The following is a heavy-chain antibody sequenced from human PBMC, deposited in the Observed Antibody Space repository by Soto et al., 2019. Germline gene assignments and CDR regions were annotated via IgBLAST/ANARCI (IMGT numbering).Heavy chain of an antibody. CDR3: AREPYLPMARNDF. Sequence: SETLSLTCTVSGGSISSADVFWTWLRQPPGKGLEWLGYIYYSGTTYYNPSLNGRLIFSIDPPRNHSSLSLNSVTAADTAVYFCAREPYLPMARNDFWGQGAQVTVSS. V-gene: IGHV4-30-4*01. CDR1: GGSISSADVF. D-gene: IGHD3-10*01. J-gene: IGHJ4*02. CDR2: IYYSGTT.